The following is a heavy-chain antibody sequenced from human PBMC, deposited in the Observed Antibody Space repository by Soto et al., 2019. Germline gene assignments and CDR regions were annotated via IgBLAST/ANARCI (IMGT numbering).Heavy chain of an antibody. Sequence: SETLSLTCAVYGGSFSGYYWSWIRQPPGKGLEWNGEINHSGSTNYNPSLKSRVTISVDTSKNQFSLKLSSVTAADTAVYYCATLKRVAAALETFLNAFDIWGQGTMVTVSS. J-gene: IGHJ3*02. D-gene: IGHD2-15*01. CDR3: ATLKRVAAALETFLNAFDI. CDR1: GGSFSGYY. V-gene: IGHV4-34*01. CDR2: INHSGST.